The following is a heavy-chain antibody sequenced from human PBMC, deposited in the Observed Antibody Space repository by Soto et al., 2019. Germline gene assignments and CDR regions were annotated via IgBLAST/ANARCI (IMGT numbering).Heavy chain of an antibody. CDR1: GFTFSSYA. CDR2: LSGSGGST. D-gene: IGHD4-17*01. V-gene: IGHV3-23*01. J-gene: IGHJ3*02. Sequence: EVQLLESGGGLVQPGGSLRLSCAASGFTFSSYAMSWARQAPGKGLEWVSELSGSGGSTYYADSVKGRFTISRDIFKSTLYLQMHSLRAEDTAVYYCAKAGLLNAFDIWGQGTMVTVSS. CDR3: AKAGLLNAFDI.